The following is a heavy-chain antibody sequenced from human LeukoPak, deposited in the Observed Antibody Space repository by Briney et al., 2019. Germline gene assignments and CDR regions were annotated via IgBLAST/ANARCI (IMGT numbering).Heavy chain of an antibody. V-gene: IGHV3-11*01. J-gene: IGHJ6*03. CDR3: AKDFGSSGWDYYYYYMDV. D-gene: IGHD6-19*01. Sequence: GGSLRLSCAASGFTFSDYYMSWIRQAPGKGLEWVSDISSSGSTIYYADSVKGRFTISRDNAKNSLYLQMNSLRAKDTALYYCAKDFGSSGWDYYYYYMDVWGKGTTVTVSS. CDR1: GFTFSDYY. CDR2: ISSSGSTI.